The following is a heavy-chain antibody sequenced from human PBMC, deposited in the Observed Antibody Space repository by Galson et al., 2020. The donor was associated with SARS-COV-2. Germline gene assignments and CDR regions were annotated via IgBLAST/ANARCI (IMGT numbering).Heavy chain of an antibody. Sequence: GESLKISCAASGFTFSSYWMHWVRQAPGKGLVWVSRVNSDGTSTSYADPVKGRFTISRDNTKKTLFLQMNSLRPEDTAMYYCAKEYYYDSSGPLDAFDIWGQGTMVTVSS. CDR2: VNSDGTST. V-gene: IGHV3-74*01. D-gene: IGHD3-22*01. CDR1: GFTFSSYW. CDR3: AKEYYYDSSGPLDAFDI. J-gene: IGHJ3*02.